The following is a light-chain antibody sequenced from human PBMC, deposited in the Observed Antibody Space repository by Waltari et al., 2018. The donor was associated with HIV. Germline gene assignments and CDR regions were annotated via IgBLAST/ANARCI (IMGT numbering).Light chain of an antibody. CDR1: QLGDKY. J-gene: IGLJ2*01. Sequence: SYELTQPPSVSVSPGQPASITCSGDQLGDKYACWYQQKPGQSPVVVIYQDSKRPSGIPERFSGSNSGNTATLTISGTQAMDEADYYCQAWDSSTVVFGGGTKLTVL. V-gene: IGLV3-1*01. CDR2: QDS. CDR3: QAWDSSTVV.